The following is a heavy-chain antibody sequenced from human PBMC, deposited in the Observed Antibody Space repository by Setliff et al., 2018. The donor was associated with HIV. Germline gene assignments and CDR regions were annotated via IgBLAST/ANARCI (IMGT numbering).Heavy chain of an antibody. D-gene: IGHD1-1*01. CDR2: IGSSTT. J-gene: IGHJ3*01. CDR3: ARAHVVNGFDV. V-gene: IGHV3-48*03. CDR1: GLIFSSYE. Sequence: GGSLRLSCAASGLIFSSYEMNWVRQAPGKGLEWISFIGSSTTYYAESVKGRFTISRDNARNSLYLQVNSLRVEDTAVYFCARAHVVNGFDVWGQGTMVT.